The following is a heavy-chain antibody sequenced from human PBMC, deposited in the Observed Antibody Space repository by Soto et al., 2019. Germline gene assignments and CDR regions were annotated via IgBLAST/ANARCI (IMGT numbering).Heavy chain of an antibody. V-gene: IGHV3-33*01. J-gene: IGHJ4*02. CDR1: GFTFSSYG. D-gene: IGHD6-6*01. CDR2: IWHDGTKK. CDR3: ARYSSSWDY. Sequence: QVQLVESGGGVVQPGKSLRLSCAASGFTFSSYGMHWVRQAPGKGLDWVAVIWHDGTKKYYAYSVKGRLTISRDKSKNTLNLQMNSLRAEDTAVYYFARYSSSWDYWGQGTLVTVSS.